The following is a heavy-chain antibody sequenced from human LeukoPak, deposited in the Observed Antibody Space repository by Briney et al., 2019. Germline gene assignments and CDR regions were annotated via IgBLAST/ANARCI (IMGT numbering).Heavy chain of an antibody. CDR1: GYTFTSNY. CDR2: ISPSGGST. J-gene: IGHJ4*02. D-gene: IGHD3-22*01. CDR3: ATTPYYYDSSGYIFY. Sequence: ASVKVSCKAFGYTFTSNYMHWVRQAPGQGPEWMGVISPSGGSTTYAQKFQGRVTMTRDTSISTAYMELSRLRSDDTAVYYCATTPYYYDSSGYIFYWGQGTLVTVSS. V-gene: IGHV1-46*01.